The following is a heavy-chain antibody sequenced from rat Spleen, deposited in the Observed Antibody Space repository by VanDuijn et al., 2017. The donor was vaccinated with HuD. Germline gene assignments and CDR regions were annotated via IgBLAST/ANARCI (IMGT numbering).Heavy chain of an antibody. Sequence: QVQLKESGPGLVQPSQTLSLTCTVSGFSLTRYHVSWVRQPPGRGLEWMGVMWTGGITAYNSLLKSRLSISRDTSKSQVFLKVNSLKTEDTGIYYCTRGIYYFDYWGQGVMVTVSS. J-gene: IGHJ2*01. CDR3: TRGIYYFDY. D-gene: IGHD4-6*01. CDR1: GFSLTRYH. CDR2: MWTGGIT. V-gene: IGHV2-43*01.